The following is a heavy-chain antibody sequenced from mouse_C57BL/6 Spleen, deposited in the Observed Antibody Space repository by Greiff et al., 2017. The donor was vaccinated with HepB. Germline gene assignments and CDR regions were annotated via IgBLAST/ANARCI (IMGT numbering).Heavy chain of an antibody. Sequence: QVQLQQSGPELVKPGASVKISCKASGYAFSSSWMNWVKQRPGKGLEWIGRIYPGDGDTNYNGKFKGKATLTADKSSSTAYMQLSSLTSEDSAVYFCASWKVWYGSSYYFDYWGQGTTLTVSS. D-gene: IGHD1-1*01. CDR3: ASWKVWYGSSYYFDY. V-gene: IGHV1-82*01. J-gene: IGHJ2*01. CDR2: IYPGDGDT. CDR1: GYAFSSSW.